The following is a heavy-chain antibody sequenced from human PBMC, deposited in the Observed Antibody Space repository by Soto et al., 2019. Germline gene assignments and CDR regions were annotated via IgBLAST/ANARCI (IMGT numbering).Heavy chain of an antibody. CDR2: ISGSGGST. Sequence: EVQLLESGGGLVQPGGSLRLSCAASGFTFSSYAMSWVRQAPGKGLEWVSAISGSGGSTYYADSVKGRFTISRDNSKNPLYLQMNSLRAEDTAVYYCAKLSSDIVVVVAATLFDYWGQGTLVTVSS. CDR3: AKLSSDIVVVVAATLFDY. CDR1: GFTFSSYA. J-gene: IGHJ4*02. D-gene: IGHD2-15*01. V-gene: IGHV3-23*01.